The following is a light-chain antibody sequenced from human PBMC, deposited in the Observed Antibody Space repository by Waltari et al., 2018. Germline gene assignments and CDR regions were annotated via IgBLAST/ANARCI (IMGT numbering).Light chain of an antibody. CDR1: SSNIGRNS. J-gene: IGLJ3*02. Sequence: QSLLTQPPSISGAPGQRVTISCSGGSSNIGRNSVNCYEQVPGTAPKLVMFRNDQRPSGVSDRFSGSKSGTSASLAINGLLSADENDYICAAWDDSLNAWIFGGGTRLTVL. CDR3: AAWDDSLNAWI. V-gene: IGLV1-44*01. CDR2: RND.